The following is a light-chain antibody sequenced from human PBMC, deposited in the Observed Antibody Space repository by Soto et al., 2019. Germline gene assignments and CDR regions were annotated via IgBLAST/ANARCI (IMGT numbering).Light chain of an antibody. CDR2: DVT. CDR1: SSDVGGYKY. CDR3: SSYTTSSSYV. V-gene: IGLV2-14*01. Sequence: QSVLTQPASVSGSPGQSIAISCTGTSSDVGGYKYVSWYQQHPGKAPKLLIYDVTNRPSGLSDRFSGSKSGNTASLTISGLEAEEEDDYYCSSYTTSSSYVFGTGTKVTVL. J-gene: IGLJ1*01.